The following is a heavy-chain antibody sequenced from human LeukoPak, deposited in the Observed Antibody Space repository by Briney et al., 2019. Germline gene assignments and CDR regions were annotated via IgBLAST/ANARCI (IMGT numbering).Heavy chain of an antibody. CDR2: ISTSGNT. V-gene: IGHV4-4*07. D-gene: IGHD3-9*01. CDR3: ARANYDVLTGNYAFDY. CDR1: GGSISTYY. Sequence: PSETLSLTCTVSGGSISTYYWSWIRQPAGKGLEWIGRISTSGNTNDNPSLKSRVTMSLDTSKNQFSLKLSSVTAADTALYYCARANYDVLTGNYAFDYWGQGILVTVSS. J-gene: IGHJ4*02.